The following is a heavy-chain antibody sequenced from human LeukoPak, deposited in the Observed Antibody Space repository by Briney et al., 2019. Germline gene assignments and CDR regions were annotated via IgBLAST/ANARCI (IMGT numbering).Heavy chain of an antibody. D-gene: IGHD5-24*01. Sequence: GGSLRLSCTASGFTFSSYWMSWVRQAPGKGLEWVANIKQDGSEKYYVDSVKGRFTISRDNAKKSLYLQMNSLRAEDTAVYYCARETEMANLDYWGQGTLVTVSS. V-gene: IGHV3-7*04. CDR1: GFTFSSYW. CDR3: ARETEMANLDY. CDR2: IKQDGSEK. J-gene: IGHJ4*02.